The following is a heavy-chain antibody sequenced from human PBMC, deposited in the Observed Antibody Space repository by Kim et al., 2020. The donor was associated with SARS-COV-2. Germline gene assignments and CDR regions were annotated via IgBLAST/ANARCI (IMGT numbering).Heavy chain of an antibody. Sequence: SETLSLTCSVSGGSIRNYFWSWIRQSPGKGLEWIGYIYSSGSTTYKSSLKNRVTILVDTSKNQFSLQLNSVTAADTAVYYCARGGGLKTTWFDPWGQGIL. CDR2: IYSSGST. J-gene: IGHJ5*02. V-gene: IGHV4-59*01. CDR3: ARGGGLKTTWFDP. CDR1: GGSIRNYF. D-gene: IGHD1-1*01.